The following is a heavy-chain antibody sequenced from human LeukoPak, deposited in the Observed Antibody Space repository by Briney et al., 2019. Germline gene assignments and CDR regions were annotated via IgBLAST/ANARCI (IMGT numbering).Heavy chain of an antibody. D-gene: IGHD4-23*01. CDR1: GFIFGDYW. J-gene: IGHJ4*02. Sequence: GALRLSCVASGFIFGDYWMRWVRQAPGKGLEWVATINQNGGVEYYVDSVKGRFTISRDNAKTSLFLQMNSLRIDDTAMYYCTRTVNSASDFWGQGTLVTVSS. CDR2: INQNGGVE. V-gene: IGHV3-7*03. CDR3: TRTVNSASDF.